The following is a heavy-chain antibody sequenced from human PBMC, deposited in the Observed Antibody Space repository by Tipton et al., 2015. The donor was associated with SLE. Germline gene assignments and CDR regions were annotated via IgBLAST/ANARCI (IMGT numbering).Heavy chain of an antibody. CDR2: ISDDGSDT. V-gene: IGHV3-30*03. CDR3: ARDGARDVVVPNVGGFNWYFDV. D-gene: IGHD2-21*01. Sequence: SLRLSCAGSGFTFAMHWVRQAPGKGLEWVAVISDDGSDTYYADSVKGRFTISRDNSKNTLNLQMNSPRVEDTAVYYCARDGARDVVVPNVGGFNWYFDVWGRGTLVTVS. J-gene: IGHJ2*01. CDR1: GFTFA.